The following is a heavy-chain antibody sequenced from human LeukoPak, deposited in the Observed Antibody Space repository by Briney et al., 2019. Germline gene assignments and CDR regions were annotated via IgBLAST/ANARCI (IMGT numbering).Heavy chain of an antibody. CDR2: INPNNGGT. D-gene: IGHD3-10*01. CDR3: ATTMIRGATPFEAFDI. V-gene: IGHV1-2*02. Sequence: ASVKVSCKASGYTFTGYYIHWVRQAPGQGLEWMGWINPNNGGTNYAQRFQGRVTMTRDTSISTAYMEQRSDDTAVYYCATTMIRGATPFEAFDIWGQGTLVTVSS. J-gene: IGHJ3*02. CDR1: GYTFTGYY.